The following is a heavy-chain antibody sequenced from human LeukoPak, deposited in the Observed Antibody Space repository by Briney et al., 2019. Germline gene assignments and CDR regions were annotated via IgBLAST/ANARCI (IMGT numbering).Heavy chain of an antibody. CDR1: GYSFTTYW. V-gene: IGHV5-51*01. D-gene: IGHD3-10*01. J-gene: IGHJ3*02. CDR3: ARRHYYGSGSYVSGAQVVDAFDI. CDR2: IYPGDSDT. Sequence: GESLKISCKASGYSFTTYWIGWVRQMPGKGLEWVGIIYPGDSDTRYSPSLQGQVTISADKSISTAYLQWSSLKASDTATYYCARRHYYGSGSYVSGAQVVDAFDIWGQGTMVTVSS.